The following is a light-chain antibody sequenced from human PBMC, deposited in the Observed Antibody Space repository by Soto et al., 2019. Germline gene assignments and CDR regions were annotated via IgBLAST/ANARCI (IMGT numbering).Light chain of an antibody. J-gene: IGLJ1*01. CDR1: SSNIGSTYD. Sequence: QSVLTQPPSVSGAPGPRVTISCTGSSSNIGSTYDVQWYQQLPGTAPKLLIHGNTDRPSGVPDRFSGSESGTSASLAITGLQADDEADYYCQSYDDSLSVHYVFGTGTKVTVL. V-gene: IGLV1-40*01. CDR3: QSYDDSLSVHYV. CDR2: GNT.